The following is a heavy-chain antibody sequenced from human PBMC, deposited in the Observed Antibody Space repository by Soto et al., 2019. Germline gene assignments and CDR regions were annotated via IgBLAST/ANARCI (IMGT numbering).Heavy chain of an antibody. CDR1: GGTFSSYA. CDR3: ARDPATVTTTGKVFNYYYGMDV. V-gene: IGHV1-69*01. J-gene: IGHJ6*02. D-gene: IGHD4-17*01. CDR2: IIPILGTA. Sequence: QVQLLQSGAEVKNPVSSVKVSCKASGGTFSSYAISWVRQAPGQGLEWMGGIIPILGTANDAQKFQGRVTITADESTSTAYMELSSLRSEDTAVYYCARDPATVTTTGKVFNYYYGMDVWGQGTTVTVSS.